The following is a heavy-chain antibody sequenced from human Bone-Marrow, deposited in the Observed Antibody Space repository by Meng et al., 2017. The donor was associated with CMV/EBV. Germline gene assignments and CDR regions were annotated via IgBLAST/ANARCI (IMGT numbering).Heavy chain of an antibody. CDR2: ISYDGSNK. CDR1: GFTFSSYA. Sequence: GGSLRLSCAASGFTFSSYAMHWVRQAPGKGLEWVAVISYDGSNKYYADSVKGRFTISRDNSKNTLYLQMNSLRAEDTAVYYCAKVFTGYTLFGYGMDVWGQGTTVTVSS. D-gene: IGHD1-1*01. CDR3: AKVFTGYTLFGYGMDV. J-gene: IGHJ6*02. V-gene: IGHV3-30-3*01.